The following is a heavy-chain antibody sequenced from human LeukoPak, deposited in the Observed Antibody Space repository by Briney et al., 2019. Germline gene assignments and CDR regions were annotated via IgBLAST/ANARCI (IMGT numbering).Heavy chain of an antibody. Sequence: GGSLRLSCAASGFTFDDYAMPWVRQAPGKGLEWVSGISWNSGSIGYADSVKRRFTISRDNAKNSLYLQMNSLRAEDTALYYCAKDLTYYYDSSGPAIDYWGQGTLVTVSS. CDR2: ISWNSGSI. V-gene: IGHV3-9*01. D-gene: IGHD3-22*01. CDR3: AKDLTYYYDSSGPAIDY. CDR1: GFTFDDYA. J-gene: IGHJ4*02.